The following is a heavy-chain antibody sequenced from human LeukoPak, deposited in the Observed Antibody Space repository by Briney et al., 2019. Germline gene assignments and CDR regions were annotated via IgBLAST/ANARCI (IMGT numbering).Heavy chain of an antibody. J-gene: IGHJ5*02. D-gene: IGHD1-26*01. CDR3: ARGIGGGLLRSYNWFDP. V-gene: IGHV4-30-2*01. CDR1: GGSISSGGYS. Sequence: NSSQTLSLTCAVSGGSISSGGYSWSWIRQPPGKGLEWIGYIYHSGSTYYNPSLKSRVTISVDRSKNQFSLKLSSVTAADTAVYYCARGIGGGLLRSYNWFDPWGQGTLVTVSS. CDR2: IYHSGST.